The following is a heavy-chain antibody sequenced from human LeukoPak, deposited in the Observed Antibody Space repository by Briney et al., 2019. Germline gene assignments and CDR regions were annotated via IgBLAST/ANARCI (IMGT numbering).Heavy chain of an antibody. CDR1: GGSISGYY. Sequence: SETLSLTCTVSGGSISGYYWSWIRQPPGKGREWVGYIHYSGNTNYNPSLKSRVTISVDTSKNQFSLRLTSVTAADTAVYYCARGESYCGGDCYHYWGQGTLVTVSS. CDR3: ARGESYCGGDCYHY. D-gene: IGHD2-21*01. CDR2: IHYSGNT. J-gene: IGHJ4*02. V-gene: IGHV4-59*01.